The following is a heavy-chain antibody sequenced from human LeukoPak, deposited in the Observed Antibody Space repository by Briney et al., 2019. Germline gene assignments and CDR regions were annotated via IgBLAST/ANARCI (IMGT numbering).Heavy chain of an antibody. J-gene: IGHJ4*02. CDR3: AKASNYGSGSYYPRGVDY. D-gene: IGHD3-10*01. CDR2: ISGSASST. V-gene: IGHV3-23*01. CDR1: GFTFSSYA. Sequence: GRSLRLSCAASGFTFSSYAMSWVRQAPGQGLEWVSSISGSASSTYYADSVKGRFTISRDNSKNTLYLQMNSLRAEDTAVYYCAKASNYGSGSYYPRGVDYWGQGTLVTVSS.